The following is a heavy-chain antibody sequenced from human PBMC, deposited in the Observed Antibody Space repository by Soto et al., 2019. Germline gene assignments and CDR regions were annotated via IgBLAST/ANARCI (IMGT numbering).Heavy chain of an antibody. V-gene: IGHV2-5*02. CDR2: IYWDDDK. D-gene: IGHD5-12*01. CDR1: GFSLSTSGVG. CDR3: AHVYGGYDNFDY. Sequence: QITLKESGPTLVKPTQTLTLTCTFSGFSLSTSGVGVGWIRQPQGKALEWLALIYWDDDKRYSPSLKSRLTIPKATSKNQVVLTMTNMDPVDTATYYCAHVYGGYDNFDYWGQGTLVTVSS. J-gene: IGHJ4*02.